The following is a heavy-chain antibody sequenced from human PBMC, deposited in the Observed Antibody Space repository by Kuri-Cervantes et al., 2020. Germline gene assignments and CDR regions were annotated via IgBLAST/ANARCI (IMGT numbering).Heavy chain of an antibody. V-gene: IGHV3-30*18. CDR2: ISYDGSNK. CDR3: AKDMVTGDY. CDR1: GFTFSSYG. J-gene: IGHJ4*02. D-gene: IGHD2-21*02. Sequence: GESLKISCAASGFTFSSYGMHWVRQAPGKGLEWVAVISYDGSNKYYADSVKGRFIISRDNSKNTLYLQMNSLRAEDTAVYYCAKDMVTGDYWGQGTLVTVSS.